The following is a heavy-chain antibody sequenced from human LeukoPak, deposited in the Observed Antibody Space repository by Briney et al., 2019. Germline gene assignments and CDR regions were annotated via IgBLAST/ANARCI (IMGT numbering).Heavy chain of an antibody. CDR2: ISRSSTPI. Sequence: GGSLRLSCAASGFTFSTYGMNWVRQAPGKGLEWISFISRSSTPIYYADSVKGRFTISRDNAKNSLYLQMNSLGAEDTAVYYCARGAYLIDAFDIWGQGTRVTVSS. V-gene: IGHV3-48*04. CDR1: GFTFSTYG. D-gene: IGHD3-16*01. CDR3: ARGAYLIDAFDI. J-gene: IGHJ3*02.